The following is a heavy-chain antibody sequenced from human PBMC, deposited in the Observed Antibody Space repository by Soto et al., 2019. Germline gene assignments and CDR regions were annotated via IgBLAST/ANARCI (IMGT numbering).Heavy chain of an antibody. D-gene: IGHD6-13*01. Sequence: SGGALRLSCAAPGFTFSSYWMSWGRPAPGKGLEWGANIKQDGSEKYYVDSVKGRFTISRDNAKNSLYLQMNSLRAEDTAVYYCARYSSSWYHYYYGMDVWGQGTTVTVSS. V-gene: IGHV3-7*05. CDR3: ARYSSSWYHYYYGMDV. CDR1: GFTFSSYW. CDR2: IKQDGSEK. J-gene: IGHJ6*02.